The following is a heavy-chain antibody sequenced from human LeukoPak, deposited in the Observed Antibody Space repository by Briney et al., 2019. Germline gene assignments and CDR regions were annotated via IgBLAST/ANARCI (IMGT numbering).Heavy chain of an antibody. CDR3: ATDLVVRGAYYYYYYMDV. J-gene: IGHJ6*03. Sequence: ASVKVSCKASGYTFTSYGISWVRQAPGQGLEWMGWISAHNGNTNYAQKLQGRVTMTTDTSTSTAYMELRSLRSDDTAVYYCATDLVVRGAYYYYYYMDVWGKGTTVTVSS. V-gene: IGHV1-18*01. CDR2: ISAHNGNT. D-gene: IGHD3-10*01. CDR1: GYTFTSYG.